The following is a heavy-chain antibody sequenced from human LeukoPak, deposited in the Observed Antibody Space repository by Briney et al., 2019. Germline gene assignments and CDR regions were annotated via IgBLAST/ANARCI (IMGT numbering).Heavy chain of an antibody. J-gene: IGHJ4*02. CDR3: AREYSSSSALDY. Sequence: GGSLRLSCAASRFTFSSYGMHWVRQAPGKGLEWVSSISSSSSYIYYADSVKGRFTISRDNAKNSLYLQMNSLRAEDTAVYYCAREYSSSSALDYWGQGTLVTVSS. CDR2: ISSSSSYI. D-gene: IGHD6-6*01. CDR1: RFTFSSYG. V-gene: IGHV3-21*04.